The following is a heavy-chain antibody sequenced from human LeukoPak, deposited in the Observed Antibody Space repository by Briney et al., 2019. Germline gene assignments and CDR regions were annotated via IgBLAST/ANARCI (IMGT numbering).Heavy chain of an antibody. D-gene: IGHD1-26*01. Sequence: GGSLRLSGSASGFTFSRCTMDWVRQAPGKGLECVSYISSSGSYIYYADSVKGRFTISRDNAKTSLYLQVTSLRAEDTAVYYCARDVTLPYSGGDLDAFDIWGQGTMVTVSS. V-gene: IGHV3-21*01. CDR1: GFTFSRCT. CDR3: ARDVTLPYSGGDLDAFDI. CDR2: ISSSGSYI. J-gene: IGHJ3*02.